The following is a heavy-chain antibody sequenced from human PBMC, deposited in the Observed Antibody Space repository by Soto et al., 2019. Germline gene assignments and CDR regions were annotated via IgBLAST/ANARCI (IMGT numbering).Heavy chain of an antibody. CDR2: IWYDGSNK. CDR1: GFTFSSYG. D-gene: IGHD3-10*01. V-gene: IGHV3-33*07. J-gene: IGHJ6*02. CDR3: ARDRVRGVITSYYYGMDV. Sequence: GGSLRLSCAASGFTFSSYGMYWFRQATGKGMEWVAVIWYDGSNKYYADSVKGRFTISRDNSKNTLYLQMNSLRAEDTAVYYCARDRVRGVITSYYYGMDVWGQGTTVTVSS.